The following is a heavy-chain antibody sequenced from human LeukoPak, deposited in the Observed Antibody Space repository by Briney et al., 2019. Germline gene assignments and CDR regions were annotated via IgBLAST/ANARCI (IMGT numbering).Heavy chain of an antibody. J-gene: IGHJ5*02. D-gene: IGHD2-15*01. CDR3: ARGGGYGRNWFDP. CDR2: TYTSGSS. V-gene: IGHV4-4*07. Sequence: PSETLSLTCMVSGGSISSYHWSWIRQPAGKRLEWIGHTYTSGSSNYNPSLKSRVTMSVDTSNNQFSLKLNSVTAADTAVYYCARGGGYGRNWFDPWGQGTLVIVSS. CDR1: GGSISSYH.